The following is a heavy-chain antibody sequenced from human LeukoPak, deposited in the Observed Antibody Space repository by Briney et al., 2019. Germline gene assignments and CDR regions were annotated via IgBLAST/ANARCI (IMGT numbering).Heavy chain of an antibody. V-gene: IGHV4-31*03. Sequence: SQTLSLTCPVSADSLSSGGHYWAWFRQFPGKGLESIGFIHHSGSTRHNPSLKDRVAISVDTSRKQFALELSSVTAADTAMYYCARGGNRFGGFYFDYWGQGIQVIVPS. CDR1: ADSLSSGGHY. J-gene: IGHJ4*02. D-gene: IGHD3-10*01. CDR2: IHHSGST. CDR3: ARGGNRFGGFYFDY.